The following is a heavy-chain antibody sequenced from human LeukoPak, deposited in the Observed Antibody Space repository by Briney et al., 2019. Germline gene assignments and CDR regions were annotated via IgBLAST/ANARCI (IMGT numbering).Heavy chain of an antibody. D-gene: IGHD3-9*01. V-gene: IGHV4-38-2*02. CDR1: GYSIRSGFY. Sequence: PSETLSLTCTVSGYSIRSGFYWGWIRQPPGKGLEWIGNIYHSGITYYTPSLKSRVTISVDTSKNQFYLKLSSVTAADTAVYYCARAVGSFDWLPLFDYWGQGTLVTVPS. J-gene: IGHJ4*02. CDR2: IYHSGIT. CDR3: ARAVGSFDWLPLFDY.